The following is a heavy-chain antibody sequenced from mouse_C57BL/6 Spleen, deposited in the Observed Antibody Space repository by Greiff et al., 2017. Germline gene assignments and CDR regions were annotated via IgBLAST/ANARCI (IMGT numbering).Heavy chain of an antibody. V-gene: IGHV2-3*01. J-gene: IGHJ1*03. CDR3: AKTFITTVGRLWYFDV. D-gene: IGHD1-1*01. CDR1: GFSLTSYG. CDR2: IWGDGRT. Sequence: QVQLKQSGPGLVAPSQSLSITCTVSGFSLTSYGVSWVRQPPGMGLEWLGVIWGDGRTNYHSALISRLSISKDNSKSQVFLKLNSLQTDDTATYYCAKTFITTVGRLWYFDVWGTGTTVTVSS.